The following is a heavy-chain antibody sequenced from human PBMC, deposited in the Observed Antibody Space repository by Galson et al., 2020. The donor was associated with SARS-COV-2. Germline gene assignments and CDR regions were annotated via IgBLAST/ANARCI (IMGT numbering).Heavy chain of an antibody. V-gene: IGHV4-61*02. Sequence: SETLSLTCTVSGGSISSGSYYWSWIRQPAGKGLEWIGRIYTSGRTNYNPSLKSRVTISVDTSKNQFSLKLSSVTAADTAVYYCARDGLRKDAFDIWGQGTMVTVSS. D-gene: IGHD4-17*01. CDR1: GGSISSGSYY. J-gene: IGHJ3*02. CDR3: ARDGLRKDAFDI. CDR2: IYTSGRT.